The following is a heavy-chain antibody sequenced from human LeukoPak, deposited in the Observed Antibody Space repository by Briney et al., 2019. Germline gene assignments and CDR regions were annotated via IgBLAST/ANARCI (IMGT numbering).Heavy chain of an antibody. D-gene: IGHD3-22*01. Sequence: GGSLRLSCAASGFTFSGSAMHWVRQASGKGLEWVGRIRSKANSYATAYAASVKGRFTISRDDSKNTAYLQMNSLKTEDTAVYYCARGSGYYPFDYWGQGTLVTVSS. V-gene: IGHV3-73*01. J-gene: IGHJ4*02. CDR2: IRSKANSYAT. CDR1: GFTFSGSA. CDR3: ARGSGYYPFDY.